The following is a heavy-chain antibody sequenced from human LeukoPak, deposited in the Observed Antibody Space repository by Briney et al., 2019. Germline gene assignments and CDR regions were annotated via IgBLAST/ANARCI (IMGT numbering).Heavy chain of an antibody. CDR1: GFTFSSYD. CDR2: IGTAFNT. J-gene: IGHJ3*02. D-gene: IGHD1-26*01. V-gene: IGHV3-13*01. Sequence: GGSLRLSCAASGFTFSSYDMHWVRQLTGKGLEWVSTIGTAFNTHYPGSVKGRFTISRENAKNSLYLQVNSVTAGDTAVYYCARTRVGTTRDFDIWGQGTMVTVSS. CDR3: ARTRVGTTRDFDI.